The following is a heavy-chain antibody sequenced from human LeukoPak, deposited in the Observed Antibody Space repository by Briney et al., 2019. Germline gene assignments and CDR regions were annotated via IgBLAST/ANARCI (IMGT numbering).Heavy chain of an antibody. CDR1: GFTFSSYW. CDR2: IKQDGSEK. Sequence: SGGSLRLSCAASGFTFSSYWMSWVRQAPGKGLEWVANIKQDGSEKYYVDSVKGRFTISRDNSKNTLYLQMNSLRVEDSAVYYCARVQVVPNSADYLDNWGRGTLVTVSS. J-gene: IGHJ4*01. D-gene: IGHD2-2*01. V-gene: IGHV3-7*03. CDR3: ARVQVVPNSADYLDN.